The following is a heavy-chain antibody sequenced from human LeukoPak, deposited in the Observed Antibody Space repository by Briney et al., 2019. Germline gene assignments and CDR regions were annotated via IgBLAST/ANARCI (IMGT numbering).Heavy chain of an antibody. CDR1: GFTFSNYA. CDR2: ISDSGGNT. Sequence: GGSLRLSCAASGFTFSNYAMIWVRQAPGRGLEGVSPISDSGGNTYYADSVKGRFTISRDNSKNTLHVQMNSLRAEDTAVYYCARRTRGSSGGYFDYWDQGTLVAVYS. CDR3: ARRTRGSSGGYFDY. V-gene: IGHV3-23*01. J-gene: IGHJ4*02. D-gene: IGHD1-26*01.